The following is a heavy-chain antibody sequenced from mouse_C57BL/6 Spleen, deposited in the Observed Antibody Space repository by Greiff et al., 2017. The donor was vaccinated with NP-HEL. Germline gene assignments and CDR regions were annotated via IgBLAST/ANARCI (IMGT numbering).Heavy chain of an antibody. Sequence: DVQLVESGGGLVKPGGSLKLSCAASGFTFSDYGMHWVRQAPEKGLEWVAYISSGSSTIYYADTVKGRFTISRDNAKNTLFLQMTSLRSEDTAMYYCARTVYYGSSYGGLAMDYWGQGTSVTVSS. J-gene: IGHJ4*01. CDR2: ISSGSSTI. V-gene: IGHV5-17*01. CDR1: GFTFSDYG. CDR3: ARTVYYGSSYGGLAMDY. D-gene: IGHD1-1*01.